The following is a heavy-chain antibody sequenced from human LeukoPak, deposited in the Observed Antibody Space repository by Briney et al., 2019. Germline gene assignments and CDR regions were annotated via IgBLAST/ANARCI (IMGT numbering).Heavy chain of an antibody. CDR3: TGSGSYALDASDI. CDR2: IYYRGDT. CDR1: GGSISAHY. J-gene: IGHJ3*02. D-gene: IGHD3-3*01. V-gene: IGHV4-59*11. Sequence: SETLSLTCTVSGGSISAHYWNWIRQPPGKGLEWIGYIYYRGDTNYNPSFKSRVTMSVDTSKNQFSLKVTSVTAADTAMYYCTGSGSYALDASDIWGQGTMVTVSS.